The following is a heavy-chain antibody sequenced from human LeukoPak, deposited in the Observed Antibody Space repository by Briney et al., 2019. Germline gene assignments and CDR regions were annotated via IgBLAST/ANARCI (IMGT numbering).Heavy chain of an antibody. D-gene: IGHD3-16*02. V-gene: IGHV4-59*08. CDR1: GGSISTYY. Sequence: SETLSLTCTVSGGSISTYYWSWIRQPPGRGLEWIGYIYLSGTTMYTPSLKSRVTISVDTSKNQFFLKMSSVTAADTAVYYCARHIGGGIEDMDVWGKGITVTVSS. CDR2: IYLSGTT. J-gene: IGHJ6*03. CDR3: ARHIGGGIEDMDV.